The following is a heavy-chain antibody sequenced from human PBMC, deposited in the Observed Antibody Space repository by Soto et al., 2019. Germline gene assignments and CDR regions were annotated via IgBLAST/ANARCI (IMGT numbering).Heavy chain of an antibody. J-gene: IGHJ4*02. Sequence: GGSLRLSCAVSGLTFSSFEMDWVRQAAGKGPEWISYISRGATTTYYADSVRGRFTISRDDAENSVFLQMDSLRVEDTAIYFCATRSTDYYFYWGQGTLVPVSS. CDR1: GLTFSSFE. V-gene: IGHV3-48*03. CDR3: ATRSTDYYFY. CDR2: ISRGATTT. D-gene: IGHD3-9*01.